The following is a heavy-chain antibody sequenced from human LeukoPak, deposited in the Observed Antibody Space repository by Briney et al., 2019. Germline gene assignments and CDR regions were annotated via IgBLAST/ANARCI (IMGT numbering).Heavy chain of an antibody. Sequence: SETLSLTCAVYGGSFSGYYWSWIRQPPGRGLEWIGEINHSGSTNYNPSLKSRVTISVDTSKNQFSLKLSSVTAEDTAVYYCARGRRITMVRGVIINYNYFDYWGQGTLVTVSS. D-gene: IGHD3-10*01. J-gene: IGHJ4*02. CDR3: ARGRRITMVRGVIINYNYFDY. V-gene: IGHV4-34*01. CDR2: INHSGST. CDR1: GGSFSGYY.